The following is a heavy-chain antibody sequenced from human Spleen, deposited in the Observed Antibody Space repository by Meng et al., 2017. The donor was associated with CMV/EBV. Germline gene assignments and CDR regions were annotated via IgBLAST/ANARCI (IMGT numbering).Heavy chain of an antibody. Sequence: SCKASGYPFTNYGISWVRQAPGQGLGWMGWIGTAHYEGDTDYAEKFEGRVTVTTDTSTATAYMELRNLGPDDTAVYYCARDRSSSDYWGQGTLVTVSS. CDR1: GYPFTNYG. CDR3: ARDRSSSDY. J-gene: IGHJ4*02. V-gene: IGHV1-18*01. CDR2: IGTAHYEGDT.